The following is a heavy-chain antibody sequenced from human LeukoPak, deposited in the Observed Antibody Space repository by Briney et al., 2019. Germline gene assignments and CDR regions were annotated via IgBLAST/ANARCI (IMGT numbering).Heavy chain of an antibody. D-gene: IGHD5-24*01. CDR2: INPNSGGT. V-gene: IGHV1-2*02. Sequence: ASVKASCKASGYTFTGYYMHWVRQAPGQGLEWMGWINPNSGGTNYAQKFQGRVTMTRDTSISTAYMELSRLRSDDTAVYYCARANPGRADAFDIWGQGTMVTVSS. J-gene: IGHJ3*02. CDR3: ARANPGRADAFDI. CDR1: GYTFTGYY.